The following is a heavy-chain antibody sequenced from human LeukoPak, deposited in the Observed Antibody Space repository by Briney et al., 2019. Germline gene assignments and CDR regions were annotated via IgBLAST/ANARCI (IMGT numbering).Heavy chain of an antibody. CDR1: GDSISSYSHY. V-gene: IGHV4-39*07. Sequence: SETLSLTCTVSGDSISSYSHYWGWIRQPPGKGLEWIGNIYYRGSTAYNPSLKSRVTISLDTSKNQFSLKLSSVTAADTAVYYCARVGNDAFDIWGQGTMVTISS. CDR2: IYYRGST. J-gene: IGHJ3*02. CDR3: ARVGNDAFDI.